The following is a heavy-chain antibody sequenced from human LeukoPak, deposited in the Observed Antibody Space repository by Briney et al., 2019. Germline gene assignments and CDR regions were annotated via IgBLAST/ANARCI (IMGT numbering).Heavy chain of an antibody. CDR2: IYYTGST. Sequence: SETLSLTCTVSGGSISSYYWSWIRQPPGKGLEWIGYIYYTGSTTYNPSLKSRVTISADASKNQFSLKLSSVTAADTAVYYCASRKLGNDYWGQGTLVTVSS. CDR3: ASRKLGNDY. V-gene: IGHV4-59*01. CDR1: GGSISSYY. J-gene: IGHJ4*02. D-gene: IGHD7-27*01.